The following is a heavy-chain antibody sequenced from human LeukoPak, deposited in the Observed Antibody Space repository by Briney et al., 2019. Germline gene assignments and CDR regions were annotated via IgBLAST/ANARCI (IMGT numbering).Heavy chain of an antibody. Sequence: GGSLRLSCAASGFTFSSYSMNWVRQAPGKGLEWASYISSSSSTIYYADSVKGRFTISRDNAKNSLYLQMNSLRAEDTAVYYCARGSNSRDSSVEYWGQGTLVTVSS. V-gene: IGHV3-48*01. J-gene: IGHJ4*02. CDR2: ISSSSSTI. D-gene: IGHD3-22*01. CDR1: GFTFSSYS. CDR3: ARGSNSRDSSVEY.